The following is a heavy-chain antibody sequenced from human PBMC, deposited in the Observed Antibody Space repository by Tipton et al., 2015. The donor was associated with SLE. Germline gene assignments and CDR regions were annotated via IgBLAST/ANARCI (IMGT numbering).Heavy chain of an antibody. J-gene: IGHJ3*02. CDR1: GGSISSGGYY. CDR3: AGGPDYYGSGSPGAFDI. Sequence: LRLSCTVSGGSISSGGYYWSWIRQHPGKGLEWIGYIYYSGSTNYNPSLKSRVTISVDTSKNQFSLKLSSVTAADTAVYYCAGGPDYYGSGSPGAFDIWGQGTMVTVSS. V-gene: IGHV4-31*03. D-gene: IGHD3-10*01. CDR2: IYYSGST.